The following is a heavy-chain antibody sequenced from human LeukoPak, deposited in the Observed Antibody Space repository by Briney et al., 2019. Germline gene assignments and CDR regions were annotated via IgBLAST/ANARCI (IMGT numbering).Heavy chain of an antibody. D-gene: IGHD3-10*01. CDR2: MNPNSGNT. CDR3: ARGLGVRAD. Sequence: ASVKVSCKASGYTFTNYGISWVRQAPGQGLEWMGWMNPNSGNTGYAQKFQGRVTITRNTSISTAYMELSSLRSEDTAVYYCARGLGVRADWGQGTLVAVSS. J-gene: IGHJ4*02. CDR1: GYTFTNYG. V-gene: IGHV1-8*03.